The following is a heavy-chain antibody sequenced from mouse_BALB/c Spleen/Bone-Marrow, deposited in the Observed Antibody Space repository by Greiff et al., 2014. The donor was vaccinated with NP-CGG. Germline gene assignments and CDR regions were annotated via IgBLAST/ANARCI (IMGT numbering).Heavy chain of an antibody. J-gene: IGHJ1*01. CDR1: GFNIKDTY. D-gene: IGHD2-14*01. CDR2: IDPANGNT. Sequence: EVQLVASGAELVKPGASVKLSCTASGFNIKDTYMHWVKQRPEQGLEWIGRIDPANGNTKYDPKFQGKATITADTSSNTAYLQLSSLTSEDTAVYYCASYRYAWYFDVWGAGTTVTVSS. CDR3: ASYRYAWYFDV. V-gene: IGHV14-3*02.